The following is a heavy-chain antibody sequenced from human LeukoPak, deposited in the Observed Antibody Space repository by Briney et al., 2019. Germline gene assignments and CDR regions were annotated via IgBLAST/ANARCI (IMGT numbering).Heavy chain of an antibody. D-gene: IGHD6-19*01. CDR3: ARDRRLAVAGTGLDY. J-gene: IGHJ4*02. V-gene: IGHV3-7*01. Sequence: QAGGSLRLSCAASGFTFSSYWMSWVRQAPGKGLEWVANIKQDGSEKYYVDSVKGRFTISRDNAKNSLYLQMNSLRAEDTAVYYCARDRRLAVAGTGLDYWGQGTVVTVSS. CDR1: GFTFSSYW. CDR2: IKQDGSEK.